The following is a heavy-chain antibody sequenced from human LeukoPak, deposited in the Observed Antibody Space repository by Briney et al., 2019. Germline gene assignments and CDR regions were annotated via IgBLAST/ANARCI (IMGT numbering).Heavy chain of an antibody. J-gene: IGHJ4*02. D-gene: IGHD3-22*01. V-gene: IGHV3-21*01. CDR3: ARGDPDYYDSSGYRY. Sequence: GGSLRLSCAASGFTFSSYSMNWVRQAPGKGLEWVSSISSSSSYIYYADSVKGRFNISRDNAQNSLYLQMNSLRAEDTAVYYCARGDPDYYDSSGYRYWGQGILVTVSS. CDR2: ISSSSSYI. CDR1: GFTFSSYS.